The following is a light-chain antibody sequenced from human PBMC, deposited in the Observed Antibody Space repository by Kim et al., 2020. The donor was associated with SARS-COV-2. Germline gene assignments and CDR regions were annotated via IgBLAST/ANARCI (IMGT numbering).Light chain of an antibody. Sequence: PRERANPPLQARSEFSSEYLAWYQQTSGQPPRLLIFGASSRAAGIPDRFSGSGSGTDFTLTISRLEPEDFAVYYCQQYTRSPPAYTFGQGTKLEI. CDR1: EFSSEY. V-gene: IGKV3-20*01. CDR2: GAS. J-gene: IGKJ2*01. CDR3: QQYTRSPPAYT.